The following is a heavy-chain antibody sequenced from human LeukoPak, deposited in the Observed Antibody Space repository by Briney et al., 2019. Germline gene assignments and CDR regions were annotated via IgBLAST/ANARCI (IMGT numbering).Heavy chain of an antibody. Sequence: SETLSLTCTVSGGSISSYYWSWIRQPPGKGLEWIGYIYYSGSTNYNPSLKSRVTISVDTSKNQSSLKLKSVTAADTAVYYCARVIAVAGAFNAFDIWGQGTVVTVSS. V-gene: IGHV4-59*01. CDR3: ARVIAVAGAFNAFDI. CDR2: IYYSGST. CDR1: GGSISSYY. J-gene: IGHJ3*02. D-gene: IGHD6-19*01.